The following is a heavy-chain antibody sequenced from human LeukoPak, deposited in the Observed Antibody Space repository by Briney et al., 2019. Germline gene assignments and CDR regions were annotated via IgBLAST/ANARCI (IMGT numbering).Heavy chain of an antibody. D-gene: IGHD6-6*01. CDR2: IKQDGSEQ. CDR3: ARAYSTSSDYFDY. J-gene: IGHJ4*02. Sequence: GGSLRLSCAASGFTFSNYWMSWVRQAPGKGLEWVALIKQDGSEQYYVDSVRGRFTISRDNAKNSLYLQMNSLRAEDTAVYYCARAYSTSSDYFDYWGQGTLVTVSS. V-gene: IGHV3-7*01. CDR1: GFTFSNYW.